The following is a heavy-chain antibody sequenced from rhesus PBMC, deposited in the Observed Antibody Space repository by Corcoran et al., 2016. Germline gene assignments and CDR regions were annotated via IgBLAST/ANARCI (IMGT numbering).Heavy chain of an antibody. J-gene: IGHJ4*01. D-gene: IGHD3-16*01. CDR1: GGSISGYY. CDR2: TGSSRGNA. V-gene: IGHV4-165*02. CDR3: ARFPSYYPNFDY. Sequence: QVQLQESGPGLVKPSETLYLTCAVSGGSISGYYWNWIRQPQGPGLEWIGYTGSSRGNAYYNPSITCRFTISMATSRNQFAPTLSSVTAADTAVDYCARFPSYYPNFDYWGQGVLVTVSS.